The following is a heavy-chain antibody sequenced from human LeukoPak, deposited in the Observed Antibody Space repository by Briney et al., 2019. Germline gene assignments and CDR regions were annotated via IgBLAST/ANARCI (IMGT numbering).Heavy chain of an antibody. D-gene: IGHD3-16*01. J-gene: IGHJ3*02. CDR3: ARLAEDGGAFDI. Sequence: SETLSLTCTVSGGSISIYYWSWIRQPPGKGLEWIGYIYYSGSTNYNPSLKSRVTISVDTPKNQFSLKLSSVTAADTAVYYCARLAEDGGAFDIWGQGTMVTVSS. V-gene: IGHV4-59*08. CDR2: IYYSGST. CDR1: GGSISIYY.